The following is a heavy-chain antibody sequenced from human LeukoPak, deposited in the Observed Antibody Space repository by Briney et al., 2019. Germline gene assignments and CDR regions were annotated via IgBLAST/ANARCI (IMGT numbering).Heavy chain of an antibody. J-gene: IGHJ4*02. CDR1: GYTFTSYA. D-gene: IGHD3-10*01. CDR3: ARGSLVLLWFGDYNFDY. CDR2: ILTGNGNT. Sequence: ASVKVSCKASGYTFTSYAIQWVRQAPGQRLEWMGWILTGNGNTKYSQKLQDRVTITRDTSISTAYMELSRLRSDDTAVYYCARGSLVLLWFGDYNFDYWGQGTLVTVSS. V-gene: IGHV1-3*04.